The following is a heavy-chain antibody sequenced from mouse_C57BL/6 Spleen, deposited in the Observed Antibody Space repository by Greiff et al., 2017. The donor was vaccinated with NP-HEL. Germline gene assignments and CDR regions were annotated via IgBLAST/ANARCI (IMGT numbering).Heavy chain of an antibody. CDR3: AALITTVVATPFDY. D-gene: IGHD1-1*01. V-gene: IGHV1-82*01. CDR1: GYAFSSSW. Sequence: VQLQQSGPELVKPGASVKISCKASGYAFSSSWMNWVKQRPGKGLEWIGRIYPGDGDTNYNGKFKGKATLTADKSSSTAYMQLSSLTSEDAAVYFWAALITTVVATPFDYWGQGTTLTVAS. J-gene: IGHJ2*01. CDR2: IYPGDGDT.